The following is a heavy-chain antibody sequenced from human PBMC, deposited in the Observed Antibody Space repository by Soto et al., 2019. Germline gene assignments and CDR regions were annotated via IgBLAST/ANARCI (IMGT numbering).Heavy chain of an antibody. CDR2: IYYSGST. CDR3: ARDTNATPFDY. V-gene: IGHV4-30-4*01. D-gene: IGHD2-8*01. J-gene: IGHJ4*02. Sequence: RQPPGKGLEWIGYIYYSGSTYYNPSLKSRVTISVDTSKNQFSLKLSSVTAADTAVYYCARDTNATPFDYWGQGTLVTVSS.